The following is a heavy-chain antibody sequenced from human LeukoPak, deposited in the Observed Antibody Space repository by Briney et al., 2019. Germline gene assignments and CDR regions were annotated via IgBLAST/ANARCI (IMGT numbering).Heavy chain of an antibody. CDR1: GGTFSIYG. J-gene: IGHJ4*02. CDR3: ARAPDDYYDSSGTWEY. V-gene: IGHV1-69*05. CDR2: IIPILGTA. D-gene: IGHD3-22*01. Sequence: SVKVSCKASGGTFSIYGISWVRQAPGQGLEGMGGIIPILGTADYAQKCQGRVTITTDESASTAYMDLSSLRSEDTAVYYCARAPDDYYDSSGTWEYWGQGTLVTVSS.